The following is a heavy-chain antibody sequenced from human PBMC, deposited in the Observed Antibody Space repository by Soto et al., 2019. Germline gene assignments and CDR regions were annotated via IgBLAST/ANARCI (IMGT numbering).Heavy chain of an antibody. V-gene: IGHV4-34*01. CDR2: INHSGST. Sequence: SETLSLTCAVYGGSFSAYYWSWIRESPGKGLEWIGEINHSGSTNYSPSLKSRVTISLDTSKSHFSLTLSSVSAADTAVYYCARERRVVGGYSSSWYGYFDYWGQGTPVTVSS. CDR3: ARERRVVGGYSSSWYGYFDY. J-gene: IGHJ4*02. CDR1: GGSFSAYY. D-gene: IGHD6-13*01.